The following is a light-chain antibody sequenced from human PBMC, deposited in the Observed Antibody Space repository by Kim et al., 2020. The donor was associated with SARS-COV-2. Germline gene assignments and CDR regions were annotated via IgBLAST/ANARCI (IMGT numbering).Light chain of an antibody. V-gene: IGLV2-14*03. Sequence: GQAITISCTGSNSDVGTSNYVSWYQQRPGHAPKLMIYDVTNRPPGVSNRFSGSKSGNTASLTISGLQPEDEADYYCSYYTGSHTLLFGGGTQLTVL. J-gene: IGLJ2*01. CDR2: DVT. CDR3: SYYTGSHTLL. CDR1: NSDVGTSNY.